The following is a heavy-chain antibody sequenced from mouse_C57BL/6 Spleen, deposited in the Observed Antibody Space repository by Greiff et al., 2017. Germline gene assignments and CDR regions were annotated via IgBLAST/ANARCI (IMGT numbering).Heavy chain of an antibody. V-gene: IGHV1-62-2*01. J-gene: IGHJ2*01. CDR3: ARHGYYSNGFDY. Sequence: QVHVKQSGAELVKPGASVKLSCKASGYTFTEYTIHWVKQRSGQGLEWIGWFYPGSGSIKYNEKFKDKATLTADKSSSTVYMELSRLTSEDSSVYVCARHGYYSNGFDYWGQGTTLTVSS. CDR1: GYTFTEYT. CDR2: FYPGSGSI. D-gene: IGHD2-5*01.